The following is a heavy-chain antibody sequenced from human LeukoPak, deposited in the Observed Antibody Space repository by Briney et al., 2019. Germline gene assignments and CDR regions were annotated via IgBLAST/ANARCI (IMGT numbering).Heavy chain of an antibody. CDR3: AREDYYYYMDV. J-gene: IGHJ6*03. CDR1: GFTFSSYW. CDR2: IKQDGSEK. V-gene: IGHV3-7*01. Sequence: GGSLRLSCAASGFTFSSYWMSWVHQAPGKGLEWVANIKQDGSEKYYVDSVEGRFTISRDNAKNSLYLQMNSLRAEDTAVYYCAREDYYYYMDVWGKGTTVTVSS.